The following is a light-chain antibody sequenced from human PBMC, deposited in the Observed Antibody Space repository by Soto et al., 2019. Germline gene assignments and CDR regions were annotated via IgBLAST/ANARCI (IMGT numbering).Light chain of an antibody. CDR3: RQGTQFPYT. V-gene: IGKV2-24*01. CDR1: QGLVHSDGNTY. CDR2: KIS. J-gene: IGKJ4*01. Sequence: DIVMTQTPLSSPVTLGQPASISCRSSQGLVHSDGNTYLSWLQQRPGQTPRLLIYKISNRFSGVPGRSSGSGVGRYFTLRISSLEAEDVGVYYCRQGTQFPYTLGGGTKGESK.